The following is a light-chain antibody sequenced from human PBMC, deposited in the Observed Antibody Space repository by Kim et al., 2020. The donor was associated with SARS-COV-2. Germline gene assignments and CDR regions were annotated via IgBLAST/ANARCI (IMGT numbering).Light chain of an antibody. CDR2: DAS. V-gene: IGKV3-11*01. CDR3: QQRSTWT. CDR1: QSVSSY. J-gene: IGKJ1*01. Sequence: LSLSPAERATLSCMASQSVSSYLAWYQQKPCQAPRLLIYDASNRAAGIPARFSGSGSGTDFTLTISSLAPEDFAVYYCQQRSTWTFGQGTKVDIK.